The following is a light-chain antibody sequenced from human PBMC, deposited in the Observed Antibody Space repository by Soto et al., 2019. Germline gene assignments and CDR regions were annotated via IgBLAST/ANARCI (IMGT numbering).Light chain of an antibody. Sequence: QSALTQPASVSGSPGQTITISCAGTNFDIGRYNYVSWYRQHPGEAPKLIIFEVNNRPSGISNRFSGSKSGNTASLTISGLQAEDEADYYCSSYTSSSTPYVVFGGGTKVTVL. J-gene: IGLJ2*01. CDR3: SSYTSSSTPYVV. V-gene: IGLV2-14*01. CDR1: NFDIGRYNY. CDR2: EVN.